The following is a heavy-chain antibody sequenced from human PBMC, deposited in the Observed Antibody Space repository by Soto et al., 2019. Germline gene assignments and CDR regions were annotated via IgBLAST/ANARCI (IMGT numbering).Heavy chain of an antibody. CDR1: GYTFTIYG. Sequence: QVQLVQSGAAVKKPGASVKVSCKASGYTFTIYGIGWARQAPGQGLEWMGWINTYNGNTNYAQNVQGRVTLTTDTTTSTDYMELRNLRSNDTAIYDCAMVDVYVTPSPQGVWGQGTTVSVSS. CDR3: AMVDVYVTPSPQGV. V-gene: IGHV1-18*01. D-gene: IGHD3-16*01. CDR2: INTYNGNT. J-gene: IGHJ6*02.